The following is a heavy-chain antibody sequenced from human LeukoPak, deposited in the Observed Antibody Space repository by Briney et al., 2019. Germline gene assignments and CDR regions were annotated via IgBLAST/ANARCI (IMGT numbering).Heavy chain of an antibody. J-gene: IGHJ4*02. CDR3: AQVVVAATLFDY. V-gene: IGHV4-34*01. CDR1: GGSFSGYY. Sequence: PSETPSLTCAVYGGSFSGYYWSWIRQPPGKGLEWIGEINHSGSTNYNPSLKSRVTISVDTSKNQFSLKLSSVTAADTAVYYCAQVVVAATLFDYWGQGTLVTVSS. D-gene: IGHD2-15*01. CDR2: INHSGST.